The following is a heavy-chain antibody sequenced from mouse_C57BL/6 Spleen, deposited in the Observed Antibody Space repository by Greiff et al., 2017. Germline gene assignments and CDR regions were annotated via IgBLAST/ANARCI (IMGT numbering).Heavy chain of an antibody. CDR2: ISSGGDYI. CDR1: GFTFSSYA. CDR3: TRDYYGRDYYAMDY. D-gene: IGHD1-1*01. J-gene: IGHJ4*01. Sequence: EVQLVESGEGLVKPGGSLKLSCAASGFTFSSYAMSWVRQTPEKRLEWVAYISSGGDYIYYADTVKGRFTISRDNARNTLYLQMSSLKSEDTAMYYCTRDYYGRDYYAMDYWGQGTSVTVSS. V-gene: IGHV5-9-1*02.